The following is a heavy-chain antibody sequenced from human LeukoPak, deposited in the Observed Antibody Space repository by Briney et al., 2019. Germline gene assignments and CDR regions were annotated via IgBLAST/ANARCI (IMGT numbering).Heavy chain of an antibody. CDR1: GLTFDDYA. J-gene: IGHJ4*02. D-gene: IGHD5-12*01. V-gene: IGHV3-43*02. Sequence: VGSLRLCYAASGLTFDDYAMHRVRQAPGRGLKWVSRISGDGGSTYYADSVKGRFTISRDNSKNSLYLQMNSLKTEDTALYHCAQDRGRYNGYDYIVYWGQGTLVTVSS. CDR2: ISGDGGST. CDR3: AQDRGRYNGYDYIVY.